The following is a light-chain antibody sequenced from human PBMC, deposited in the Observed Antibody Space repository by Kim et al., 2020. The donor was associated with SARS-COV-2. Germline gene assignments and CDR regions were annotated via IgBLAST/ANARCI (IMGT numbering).Light chain of an antibody. CDR2: LNSDGSH. V-gene: IGLV4-69*01. J-gene: IGLJ2*01. CDR3: QTWGTGIRS. CDR1: SGHSSYA. Sequence: ASVKLTCTRGSGHSSYAIAWQQQQPEKGPRYLMKLNSDGSHSKGDGIPDRFSGSSSGAERYLTISSLQSEDEADYYCQTWGTGIRSFGGGTQLTVL.